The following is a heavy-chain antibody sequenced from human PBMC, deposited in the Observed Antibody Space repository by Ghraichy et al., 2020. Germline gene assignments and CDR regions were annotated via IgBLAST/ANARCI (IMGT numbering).Heavy chain of an antibody. CDR3: ARSRIGWYPIFDY. Sequence: GGSLRLSCAVSGFTVSSKFMSWVRQAPGKGLEWVSVIYSGGSTYYADSVKGRFTISRDNSKNTLFLQMNSLRAEDTAVYYCARSRIGWYPIFDYWGQGTLVTVSS. CDR2: IYSGGST. J-gene: IGHJ4*02. V-gene: IGHV3-53*01. D-gene: IGHD6-19*01. CDR1: GFTVSSKF.